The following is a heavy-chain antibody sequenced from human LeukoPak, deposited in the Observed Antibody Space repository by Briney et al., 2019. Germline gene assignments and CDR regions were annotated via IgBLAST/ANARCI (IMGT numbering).Heavy chain of an antibody. CDR1: GYTFTGYY. V-gene: IGHV1-46*01. J-gene: IGHJ3*02. D-gene: IGHD2-15*01. Sequence: ASVKVSCKASGYTFTGYYMHWVRQAPGQGLEWMGIINPSGGSTSYAQKFQGRVTMTRDMSTSTVYMELSSLRSEDTAVYYCARGDSSDAFDIWGQGTMVTVSS. CDR3: ARGDSSDAFDI. CDR2: INPSGGST.